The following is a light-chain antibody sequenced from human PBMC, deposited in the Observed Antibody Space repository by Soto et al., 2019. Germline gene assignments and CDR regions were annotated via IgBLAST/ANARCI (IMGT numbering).Light chain of an antibody. CDR1: QSVSSSY. CDR2: GAS. J-gene: IGKJ4*01. Sequence: EIVLTQSPGTLSLSPGERATLSCRASQSVSSSYLAWYQQKPGQAPRLLIYGASSRATGIPDRFSGSGSGTDFTLTISRLEPEDFAVYYCQQYCSSPITSGGGTKVEIK. CDR3: QQYCSSPIT. V-gene: IGKV3-20*01.